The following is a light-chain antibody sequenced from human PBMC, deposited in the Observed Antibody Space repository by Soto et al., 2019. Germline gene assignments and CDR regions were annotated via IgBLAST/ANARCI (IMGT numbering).Light chain of an antibody. CDR3: QQYGSSLLT. J-gene: IGKJ4*01. CDR2: GAS. Sequence: IVLTQSPGTLSLSPGERVTLSCRASQSVSSSYLGWYQQKPGQAPRLLIYGASSRATGIPDRFSGSGSGTDFTLTISRLEPEDFAVYYCQQYGSSLLTFGGGTKV. CDR1: QSVSSSY. V-gene: IGKV3-20*01.